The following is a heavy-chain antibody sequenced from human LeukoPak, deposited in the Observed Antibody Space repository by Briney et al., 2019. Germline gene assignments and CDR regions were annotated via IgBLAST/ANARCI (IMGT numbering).Heavy chain of an antibody. CDR3: ARLDSGDHGNIPH. J-gene: IGHJ1*01. D-gene: IGHD1-26*01. Sequence: PSETLSLTCTVSGGSLSLYYWTWIRQPPGKGLEWIGYIYHTGTTRYNPSLNSRVTISVETSKNQFSLRLNSVTAADTAIYYCARLDSGDHGNIPHWGQGTLVTVSS. V-gene: IGHV4-59*08. CDR2: IYHTGTT. CDR1: GGSLSLYY.